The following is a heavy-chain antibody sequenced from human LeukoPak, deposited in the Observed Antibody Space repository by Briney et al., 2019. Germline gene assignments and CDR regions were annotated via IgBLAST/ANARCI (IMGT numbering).Heavy chain of an antibody. CDR2: ISYDGSNK. Sequence: GGSLRLSCAASEFTFSAYAMHWVRQAPGKGLEWVAGISYDGSNKYYTDSVKGRFTISRDNSKNTLYLQMNSLRAEDTAVYYCAREKSSSWLDYWGQGTLVTVSS. V-gene: IGHV3-30*04. CDR3: AREKSSSWLDY. J-gene: IGHJ4*02. D-gene: IGHD6-13*01. CDR1: EFTFSAYA.